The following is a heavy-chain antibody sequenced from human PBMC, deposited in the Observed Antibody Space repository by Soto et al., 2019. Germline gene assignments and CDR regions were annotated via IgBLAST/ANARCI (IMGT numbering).Heavy chain of an antibody. Sequence: SGPTLVNPTQTLTLTCAFSGFSLRTSGVGVGWIRQPPGEALEWLALIYWDDDKRYSPSLKSRVTITKDTSKNQVTLTMTKMNVADTATYYCARGYSSSLYYDVGHPYFFDSWGQ. V-gene: IGHV2-5*02. J-gene: IGHJ4*02. D-gene: IGHD6-13*01. CDR1: GFSLRTSGVG. CDR2: IYWDDDK. CDR3: ARGYSSSLYYDVGHPYFFDS.